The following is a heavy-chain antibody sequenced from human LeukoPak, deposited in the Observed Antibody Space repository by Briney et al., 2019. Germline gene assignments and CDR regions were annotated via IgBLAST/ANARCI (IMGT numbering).Heavy chain of an antibody. D-gene: IGHD5-12*01. Sequence: GASVKVSCKASGYTFTGYYMHWVRQAPGQGLEWMGWINPNSGGTNYAQKFQGRVTMTRDTSISTAYMELSRLRSDDTAAYYCARSRGYSDYDPYYYYYGMDVWGQGTTVTVSS. CDR3: ARSRGYSDYDPYYYYYGMDV. V-gene: IGHV1-2*02. CDR2: INPNSGGT. J-gene: IGHJ6*02. CDR1: GYTFTGYY.